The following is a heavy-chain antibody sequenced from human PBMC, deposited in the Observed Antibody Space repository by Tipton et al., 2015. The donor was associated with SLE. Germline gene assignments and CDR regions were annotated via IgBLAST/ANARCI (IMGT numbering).Heavy chain of an antibody. Sequence: SLRLSCAASGFIFSDYYMSWIRQAPGKGLEWVSYISSSGTTIHYADSVKGRFTISRDNAKNSLYLQMNSLRAEDTAVYYCAREAYCSDSNCYYYYYGMDVWGQGTTVTVSS. D-gene: IGHD2-15*01. J-gene: IGHJ6*02. CDR3: AREAYCSDSNCYYYYYGMDV. CDR2: ISSSGTTI. V-gene: IGHV3-11*04. CDR1: GFIFSDYY.